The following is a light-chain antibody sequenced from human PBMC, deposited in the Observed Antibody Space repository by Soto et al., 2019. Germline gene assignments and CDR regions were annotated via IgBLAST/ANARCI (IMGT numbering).Light chain of an antibody. V-gene: IGKV3-15*01. CDR1: QSVSGN. CDR2: GAS. CDR3: QQYNNWTPLT. J-gene: IGKJ4*01. Sequence: EIVMTQSPATLSVSPGERATLSCRASQSVSGNLAWYQQKPGQAPRLLIYGASTRATGIPARFSGSGSGTAFTLTLSSLQSEDFAVYYCQQYNNWTPLTFGGGTKVEIK.